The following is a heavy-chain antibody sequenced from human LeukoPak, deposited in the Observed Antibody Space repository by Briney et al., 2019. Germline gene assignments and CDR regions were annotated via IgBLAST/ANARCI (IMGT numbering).Heavy chain of an antibody. CDR1: GFTFSSYG. J-gene: IGHJ4*02. CDR2: ISYDGSNK. Sequence: PGGSLRLSCAASGFTFSSYGMHWVRQAPGKGLEWVAVISYDGSNKYYADSVKGRFTISRDNSKNTLYLQMNSLRAEDTAVYYCAKDQADIVAKYYFDYWGQGTLVTVSS. D-gene: IGHD5-12*01. CDR3: AKDQADIVAKYYFDY. V-gene: IGHV3-30*18.